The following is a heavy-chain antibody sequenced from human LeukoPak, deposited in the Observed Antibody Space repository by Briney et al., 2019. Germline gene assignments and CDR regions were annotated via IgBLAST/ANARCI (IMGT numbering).Heavy chain of an antibody. Sequence: SETLSLTCTVSGGSISSSSYYWGWIRQPPGKGLEWIGSIYSSGSTYYNASLQSRVTISIETSKNQISLRLNSVTAADTAIYYCAKSGGYGLIDYWGRGTLVTVSS. CDR3: AKSGGYGLIDY. CDR2: IYSSGST. J-gene: IGHJ4*02. V-gene: IGHV4-39*01. D-gene: IGHD1-26*01. CDR1: GGSISSSSYY.